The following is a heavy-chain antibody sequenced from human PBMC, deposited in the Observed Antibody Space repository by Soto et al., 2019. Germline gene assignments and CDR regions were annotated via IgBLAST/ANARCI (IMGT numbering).Heavy chain of an antibody. D-gene: IGHD2-2*01. CDR2: IIPIFGTA. V-gene: IGHV1-69*01. CDR1: GGTFSSYA. J-gene: IGHJ6*02. Sequence: QVQLVQSGAEVKKPGSSVKVSCKASGGTFSSYAISWVRQAPGQGLEWMGGIIPIFGTAHYAQKFQGRVTITADESTSTAYMELSSLRSEDTAVYYCARDLDVVVPAATYYYYGMDVWGQGTTVTVSS. CDR3: ARDLDVVVPAATYYYYGMDV.